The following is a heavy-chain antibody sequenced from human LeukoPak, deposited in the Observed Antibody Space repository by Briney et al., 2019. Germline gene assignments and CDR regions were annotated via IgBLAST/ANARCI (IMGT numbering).Heavy chain of an antibody. CDR3: ARAPRGYYYDSSGNRVFDY. Sequence: SETLSLTCTVSGGSISSGSYYWSWIRQPAGKGLEWIGRVYTSGITNYSPSPKSRVTILVDTSKNQFSLKLSSVTAADTAVYYCARAPRGYYYDSSGNRVFDYWGQGTLVTVSS. CDR1: GGSISSGSYY. J-gene: IGHJ4*02. D-gene: IGHD3-22*01. V-gene: IGHV4-61*02. CDR2: VYTSGIT.